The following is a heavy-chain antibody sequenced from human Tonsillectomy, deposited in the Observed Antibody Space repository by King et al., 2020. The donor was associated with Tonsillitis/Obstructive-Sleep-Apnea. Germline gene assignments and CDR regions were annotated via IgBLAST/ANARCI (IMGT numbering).Heavy chain of an antibody. V-gene: IGHV4-61*01. Sequence: VQLQESGPGLVKPSETLSLTCTVSGGSVGSASYFWSWIRQPPGKGLEWIGYISYSGGTNYNPSLKSRVTISVEKSKNQFSLNLSSVTAADTAVYYCAKYCSGGSCHPGFDCWGQGTLVTVSS. CDR2: ISYSGGT. CDR1: GGSVGSASYF. J-gene: IGHJ4*02. D-gene: IGHD2-15*01. CDR3: AKYCSGGSCHPGFDC.